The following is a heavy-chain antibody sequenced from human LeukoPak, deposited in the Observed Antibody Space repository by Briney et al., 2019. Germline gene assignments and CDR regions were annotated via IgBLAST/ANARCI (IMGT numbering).Heavy chain of an antibody. CDR2: IIPIFGTA. CDR1: GYTFTSYA. D-gene: IGHD3-22*01. V-gene: IGHV1-69*13. Sequence: GASVKVSCKASGYTFTSYAISWVRQAPGQGLEWMGGIIPIFGTANYAQKFQGRVTITADESTSTAYMELSSLRSEDTAVYYCARAPPYYYDSSGQFDYWGQGTLVTVSS. J-gene: IGHJ4*02. CDR3: ARAPPYYYDSSGQFDY.